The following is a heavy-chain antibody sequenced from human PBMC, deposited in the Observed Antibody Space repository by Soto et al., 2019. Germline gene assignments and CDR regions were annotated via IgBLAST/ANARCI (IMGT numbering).Heavy chain of an antibody. CDR3: ARNRDDYGDFYYYYGMDV. J-gene: IGHJ6*02. V-gene: IGHV5-10-1*03. Sequence: EVQLVQSGAEVKKPGESLRISCKGSGYSFTSYWISWVRQMPGKGLEWMGRIDPSDSYTNYSPSFQGHVTISADKSISTAYLQWSSLKASDTAMYYCARNRDDYGDFYYYYGMDVWGQGTTVTVSS. CDR1: GYSFTSYW. D-gene: IGHD4-17*01. CDR2: IDPSDSYT.